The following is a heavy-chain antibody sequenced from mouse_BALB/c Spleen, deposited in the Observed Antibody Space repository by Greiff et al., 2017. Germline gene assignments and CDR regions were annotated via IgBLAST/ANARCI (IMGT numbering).Heavy chain of an antibody. CDR2: INPSTGYT. CDR3: AREEDYYGSRIRFAY. J-gene: IGHJ3*01. Sequence: QVQLQQSGAELAKPGASVKMSCKASGYTFTSYWMHWVKQRPGQGLEWIGYINPSTGYTEYNQKFKDKATLTADKSSSTAYMQLSSLTSEDSAVYYCAREEDYYGSRIRFAYWGQGTLVTVSA. D-gene: IGHD1-1*01. CDR1: GYTFTSYW. V-gene: IGHV1-7*01.